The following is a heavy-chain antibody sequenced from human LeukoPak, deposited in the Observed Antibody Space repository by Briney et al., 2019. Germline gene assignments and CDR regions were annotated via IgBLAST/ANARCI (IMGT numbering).Heavy chain of an antibody. CDR1: GFTFSSYA. CDR2: ISYDGSNK. J-gene: IGHJ3*02. V-gene: IGHV3-30-3*01. CDR3: ARMRIIAVAVYDAFDI. Sequence: GGSLRLSCAAPGFTFSSYAMHWVRQAPGKGLEWVAVISYDGSNKYYADSVKGRFTFSRDNSKNTLYLQMNSLRAEDTAVYYCARMRIIAVAVYDAFDIWGQGTMVTVSS. D-gene: IGHD6-19*01.